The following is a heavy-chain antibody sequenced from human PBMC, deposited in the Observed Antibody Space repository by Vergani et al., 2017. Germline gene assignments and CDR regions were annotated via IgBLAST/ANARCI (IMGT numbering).Heavy chain of an antibody. J-gene: IGHJ5*02. Sequence: QVQLVQSGAEVKKPGSSVKVSCKASGGTFSSSTISWVRQAPGQGLEWMGRIIPILGIANYAQKFQGRVTITADKSTSTAYMELSSLRSEDTAVYYCARDPPGIVGVHWFDPWGQGPLVTVSS. CDR2: IIPILGIA. CDR1: GGTFSSST. V-gene: IGHV1-69*08. CDR3: ARDPPGIVGVHWFDP. D-gene: IGHD1-26*01.